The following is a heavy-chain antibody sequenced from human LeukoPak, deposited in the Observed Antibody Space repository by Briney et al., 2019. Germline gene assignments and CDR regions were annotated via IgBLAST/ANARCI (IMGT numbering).Heavy chain of an antibody. CDR2: ISSNAFST. J-gene: IGHJ4*02. CDR1: GFAFGSYA. Sequence: GGSLRLSCAASGFAFGSYAMSWVRQAPGEGLEWVSAISSNAFSTYYADSVKGRFTISRDNSKNTLYLQMNSLRSDDTAVYYCAKGGGSDFFDYWGQGTLVTVSS. V-gene: IGHV3-23*01. D-gene: IGHD5-12*01. CDR3: AKGGGSDFFDY.